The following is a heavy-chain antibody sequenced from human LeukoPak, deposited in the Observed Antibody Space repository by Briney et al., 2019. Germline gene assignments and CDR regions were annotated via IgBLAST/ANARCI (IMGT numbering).Heavy chain of an antibody. CDR3: ARGAAQYDSSGYLSSTFDY. CDR2: IIPIFDIT. J-gene: IGHJ4*02. D-gene: IGHD3-22*01. CDR1: GGTFSSYG. Sequence: SVTVSCKASGGTFSSYGISWVRQAPGQGLDWMGGIIPIFDITNYAQNVQGRATITADKSTSTAYMELSSLRSEDTAVYYCARGAAQYDSSGYLSSTFDYWGQGTLVTVSS. V-gene: IGHV1-69*10.